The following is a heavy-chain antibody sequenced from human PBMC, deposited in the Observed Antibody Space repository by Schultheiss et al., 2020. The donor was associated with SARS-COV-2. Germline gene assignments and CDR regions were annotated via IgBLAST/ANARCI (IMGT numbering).Heavy chain of an antibody. V-gene: IGHV5-51*01. D-gene: IGHD1-26*01. CDR1: GYSFTTYW. Sequence: GESLKISCQGSGYSFTTYWIAWLRQMPGKGLEWMGIIYPGDSDTKYSPSFEGRVTISADKSISTAYLQWSSLKPSDTATYYCARRGSGDYSPLDYWGQGTPVTVSS. CDR3: ARRGSGDYSPLDY. J-gene: IGHJ4*02. CDR2: IYPGDSDT.